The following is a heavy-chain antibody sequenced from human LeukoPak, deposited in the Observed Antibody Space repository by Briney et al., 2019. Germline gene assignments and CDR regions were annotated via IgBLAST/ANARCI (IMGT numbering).Heavy chain of an antibody. Sequence: GGSLRLSCAASGFTFSSYAMHWVRQAPGKGLEWVSGISWNSGSIGYADSVKGRFTISRDNAKNSLYLQMNSLRAEDTALYYCAKDIESGYDLYYFDYWGQGTLVTVSS. CDR2: ISWNSGSI. V-gene: IGHV3-9*01. CDR3: AKDIESGYDLYYFDY. CDR1: GFTFSSYA. J-gene: IGHJ4*02. D-gene: IGHD5-12*01.